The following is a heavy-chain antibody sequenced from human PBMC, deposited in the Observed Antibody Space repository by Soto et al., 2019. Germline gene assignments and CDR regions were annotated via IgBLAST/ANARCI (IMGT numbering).Heavy chain of an antibody. V-gene: IGHV1-69*12. J-gene: IGHJ4*02. CDR3: GRGGTWYGPGGGSYHYTAKLDY. CDR1: GGTFGGYG. CDR2: ILPLFAAA. D-gene: IGHD3-16*02. Sequence: QVRLVQSGAEVKKPGSSVKVSCKASGGTFGGYGLSWMRQAPGQGLEWMGGILPLFAAANYAQKFQGRVTIGAEGSGGAACVEVRGLRSDGTAVYVWGRGGTWYGPGGGSYHYTAKLDYWGQGTQVTVSS.